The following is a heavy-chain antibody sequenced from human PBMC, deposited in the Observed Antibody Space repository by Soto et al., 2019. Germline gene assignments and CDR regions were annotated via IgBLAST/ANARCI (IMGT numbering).Heavy chain of an antibody. V-gene: IGHV5-51*01. CDR2: IYPGDSDT. CDR1: GYSCTSYG. CDR3: ARNRYDSSVKWFDP. J-gene: IGHJ5*02. Sequence: XESLKVSWKGSGYSCTSYGIGLVLQMPGKGLEWMGIIYPGDSDTRYSPSFQGQVTISADKSISTAYLQWSSLKASDTAMYYCARNRYDSSVKWFDPWGQGTLVTVSS. D-gene: IGHD6-25*01.